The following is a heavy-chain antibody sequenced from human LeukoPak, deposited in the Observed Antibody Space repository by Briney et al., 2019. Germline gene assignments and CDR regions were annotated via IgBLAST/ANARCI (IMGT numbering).Heavy chain of an antibody. Sequence: GGSLRLSCAASGFIVSSDYMSWVRQAPGKGLEWVSVIYAGGSPFYADSVKGRFTISRDNSKNTVYLQINSLRAEDTAVYYCARGRQCDYWGQGTLVTVSS. D-gene: IGHD4-11*01. V-gene: IGHV3-53*01. CDR1: GFIVSSDY. J-gene: IGHJ4*02. CDR3: ARGRQCDY. CDR2: IYAGGSP.